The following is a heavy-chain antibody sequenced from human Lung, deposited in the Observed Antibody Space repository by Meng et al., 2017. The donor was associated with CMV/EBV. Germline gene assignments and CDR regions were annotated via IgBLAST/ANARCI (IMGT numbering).Heavy chain of an antibody. Sequence: ASXXVSXKASGYTFTSYGISWVRQAPGQGLEWMGWISAYNGNTNYAQKLQGRVTMTTDTSTSTAYMEMSSLRYDDTAFYYCARSTSKYDFWSGYPPFLDPWXQGTXVTVSS. V-gene: IGHV1-18*01. CDR1: GYTFTSYG. J-gene: IGHJ5*02. D-gene: IGHD3-3*01. CDR3: ARSTSKYDFWSGYPPFLDP. CDR2: ISAYNGNT.